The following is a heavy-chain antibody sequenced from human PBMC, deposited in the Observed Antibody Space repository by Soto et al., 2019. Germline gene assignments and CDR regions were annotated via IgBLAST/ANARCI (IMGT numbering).Heavy chain of an antibody. V-gene: IGHV4-31*03. CDR1: IGSISSGGYY. CDR3: ASSGYSSSWEYYFDY. Sequence: SEALSVTCPVSIGSISSGGYYLSFHHKHPGKGLEWIGYIYYSGSTYYNPSLKSRVTISVDTSKNQFSLKLSSVTAADTAVYYCASSGYSSSWEYYFDYWGQGTLVTVSS. J-gene: IGHJ4*02. CDR2: IYYSGST. D-gene: IGHD6-13*01.